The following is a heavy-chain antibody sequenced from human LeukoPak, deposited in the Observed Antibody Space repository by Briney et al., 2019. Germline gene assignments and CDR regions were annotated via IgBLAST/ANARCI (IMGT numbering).Heavy chain of an antibody. J-gene: IGHJ6*03. CDR2: IYYSGST. V-gene: IGHV4-39*07. Sequence: PSETLSLTCTVSGGSISSSSYYWGWIRQPPGKGLEWIGSIYYSGSTYYNPSLKSRVTISVDTSKNQFSLKLSSVTAADTAVYYCAKVYQYYYYYMDVWGKGTTVTVSS. CDR3: AKVYQYYYYYMDV. CDR1: GGSISSSSYY.